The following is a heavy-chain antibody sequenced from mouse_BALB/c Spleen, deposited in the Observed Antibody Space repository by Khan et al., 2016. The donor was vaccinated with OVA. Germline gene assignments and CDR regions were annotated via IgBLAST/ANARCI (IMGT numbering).Heavy chain of an antibody. CDR1: GFTFSTYG. CDR3: ARLAYYYDSEGFAY. V-gene: IGHV5-6*01. J-gene: IGHJ3*01. CDR2: VSTGGHYT. Sequence: EVELVESGGDIVKPGGSLKLSCAASGFTFSTYGMSWVRQTPDKSLEWVATVSTGGHYTYYTDTVKGRFTISRDNAKNTLYLQMSNLRSEDTAMFYCARLAYYYDSEGFAYWGQGTLVTVSA. D-gene: IGHD1-1*01.